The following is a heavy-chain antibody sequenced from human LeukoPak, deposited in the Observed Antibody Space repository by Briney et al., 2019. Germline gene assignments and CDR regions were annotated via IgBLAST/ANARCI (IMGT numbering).Heavy chain of an antibody. CDR1: GGSISSYY. J-gene: IGHJ4*02. D-gene: IGHD5-12*01. Sequence: SETLSLTCTVSGGSISSYYWSWIRQPPGKGLEWIGYIYYSGSTNYDPSLKSRVTISVDTSKNQFSLNLSSVTAADTAVYYCARGGGYSGYDFGYWGQGTLVTVSS. V-gene: IGHV4-59*01. CDR3: ARGGGYSGYDFGY. CDR2: IYYSGST.